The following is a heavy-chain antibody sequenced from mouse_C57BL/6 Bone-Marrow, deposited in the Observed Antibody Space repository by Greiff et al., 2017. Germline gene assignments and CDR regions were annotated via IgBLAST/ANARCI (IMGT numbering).Heavy chain of an antibody. Sequence: EVQLQQSGPELVKPGASVKISCKASGYTFTDYYMNWVKQSHGKSLEWIGDINPNNGGTSYTQKFKGKATLTVDKSSSTAYMELRSLTSEDSAVYYCARSPSYYYGSSFDYWGQGTTLTVSS. V-gene: IGHV1-26*01. CDR2: INPNNGGT. D-gene: IGHD1-1*01. CDR1: GYTFTDYY. J-gene: IGHJ2*01. CDR3: ARSPSYYYGSSFDY.